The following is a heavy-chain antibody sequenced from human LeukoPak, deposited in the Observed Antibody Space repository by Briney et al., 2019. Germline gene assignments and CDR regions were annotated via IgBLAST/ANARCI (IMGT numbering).Heavy chain of an antibody. CDR1: GGSISSDY. J-gene: IGHJ4*02. CDR3: ATRGY. Sequence: SETLSLTCTVSGGSISSDYWQWIRQPPGKGLEWIGYIYNSGSNNYNPSLKSRVTISINTSKNQFSLKLTSVTAADTAVYYCATRGYWGQGTLVTVSS. V-gene: IGHV4-59*08. CDR2: IYNSGSN. D-gene: IGHD3-10*01.